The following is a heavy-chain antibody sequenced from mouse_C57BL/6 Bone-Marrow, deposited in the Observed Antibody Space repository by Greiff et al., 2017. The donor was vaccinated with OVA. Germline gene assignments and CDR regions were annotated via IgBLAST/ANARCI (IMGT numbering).Heavy chain of an antibody. CDR2: IYPGSGST. J-gene: IGHJ2*01. V-gene: IGHV1-55*01. D-gene: IGHD3-1*01. Sequence: QVQLQQPGAELVKPGASVKMSCTDSGYTFTSYWITWVKQRPGQGLEWIGDIYPGSGSTNYNEKFKSKATLTVDTSSSTAYMQLSSLTSEDSAVYYCARKGTARATYYFDYWGQGTTLTVSS. CDR3: ARKGTARATYYFDY. CDR1: GYTFTSYW.